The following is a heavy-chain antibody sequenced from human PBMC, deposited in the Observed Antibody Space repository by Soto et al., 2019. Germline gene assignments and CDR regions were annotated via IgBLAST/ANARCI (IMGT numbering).Heavy chain of an antibody. CDR3: ARHPSGYIGNLGY. CDR1: GFTCSSSA. CDR2: ITGSGVNR. D-gene: IGHD5-12*01. J-gene: IGHJ4*02. Sequence: GSPRLSCAAAGFTCSSSAMSLVRQAPGKGLEWVSTITGSGVNRYHADSVQGRFTISRDNSKDTLYLQMNSLRAEDTALYYCARHPSGYIGNLGYWGQGTLVTVSS. V-gene: IGHV3-23*01.